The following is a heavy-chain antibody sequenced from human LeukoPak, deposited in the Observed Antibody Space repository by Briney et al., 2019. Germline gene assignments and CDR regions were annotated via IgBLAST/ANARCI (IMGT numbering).Heavy chain of an antibody. D-gene: IGHD3-9*01. V-gene: IGHV4-39*01. CDR1: GGSFNSDVYH. J-gene: IGHJ4*02. CDR2: FRNSGSA. CDR3: ARRQSPYLSGLRAFDH. Sequence: SETLSLTCTVSGGSFNSDVYHWAWIRQSPGKGLEWIGDFRNSGSAFYNPSLKSRISMSVDTSNNQFSLVMTSVTAADTAIYFCARRQSPYLSGLRAFDHWGQGILVTVAS.